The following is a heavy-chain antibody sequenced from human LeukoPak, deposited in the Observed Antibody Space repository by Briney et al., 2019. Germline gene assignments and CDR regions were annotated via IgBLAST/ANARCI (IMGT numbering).Heavy chain of an antibody. CDR3: ARVVGYDSSGYPDY. D-gene: IGHD3-22*01. Sequence: ASVKVSCKASGYTFTGYYMHWVRQAPGQGLEWMGWINPNSGGTNYAQKFQGRVTMTRDTSISTAYMELSRLGSDDTAVYYCARVVGYDSSGYPDYWGQGTLVTVSS. V-gene: IGHV1-2*02. J-gene: IGHJ4*02. CDR2: INPNSGGT. CDR1: GYTFTGYY.